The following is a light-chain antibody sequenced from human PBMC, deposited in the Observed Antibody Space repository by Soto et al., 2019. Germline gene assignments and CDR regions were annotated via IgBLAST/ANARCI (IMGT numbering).Light chain of an antibody. J-gene: IGKJ2*01. CDR3: QQYTTYPYT. CDR1: QSVTNW. V-gene: IGKV1-5*01. CDR2: DAS. Sequence: DIQMTQAPSTLSASVGDRVTITCRASQSVTNWVAWYQQKPGKAPNLLIYDASRLQSGIPSRFSGSGSGTEFTPTSSSLQPDDFASYYCQQYTTYPYTFGQGTNLETK.